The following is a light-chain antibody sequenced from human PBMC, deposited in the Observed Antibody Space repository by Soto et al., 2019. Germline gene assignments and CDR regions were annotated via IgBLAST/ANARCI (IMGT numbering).Light chain of an antibody. Sequence: EIVMTQSPATLSVSPGERATLSCRASQSVSSILAWYQQKPGQAPRLLIYGASTRATGIPARFSGSGSGTEFNLTISSLQSEDFAVYYCQQYINWPRTFGQGTKVDIK. CDR1: QSVSSI. V-gene: IGKV3-15*01. CDR2: GAS. J-gene: IGKJ1*01. CDR3: QQYINWPRT.